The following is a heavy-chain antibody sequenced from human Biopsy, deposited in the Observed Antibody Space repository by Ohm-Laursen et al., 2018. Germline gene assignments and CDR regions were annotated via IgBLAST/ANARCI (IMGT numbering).Heavy chain of an antibody. D-gene: IGHD3-22*01. V-gene: IGHV4-39*01. J-gene: IGHJ5*02. CDR1: GDSVTKYY. CDR3: ARDYDTSGYYYVS. CDR2: IFYRGST. Sequence: SETLSLTCPVSGDSVTKYYWGWIRQPPGKGLEWIGSIFYRGSTHYKPSLKSRVNMSVDTSKNQFSLKLNSVTAADTAVYYCARDYDTSGYYYVSWGQGTLVTVSS.